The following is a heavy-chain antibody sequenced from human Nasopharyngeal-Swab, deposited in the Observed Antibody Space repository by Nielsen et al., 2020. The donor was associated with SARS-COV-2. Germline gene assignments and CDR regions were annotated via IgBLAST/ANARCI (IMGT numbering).Heavy chain of an antibody. V-gene: IGHV1-2*06. CDR1: GYTFTGYY. CDR2: INPNSGGT. D-gene: IGHD3-22*01. CDR3: AREMYYDSSGYYYVRGGDFDY. Sequence: ASVKVSCKASGYTFTGYYMHWVRQAPEQGLEWMGRINPNSGGTNYAQKFQGRVTMTRDTSISTAYMELSRLRSDDTAVYYCAREMYYDSSGYYYVRGGDFDYWGQGTLVTVSS. J-gene: IGHJ4*02.